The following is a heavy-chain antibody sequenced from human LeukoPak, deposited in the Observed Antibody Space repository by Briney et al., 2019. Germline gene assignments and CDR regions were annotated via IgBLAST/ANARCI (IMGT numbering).Heavy chain of an antibody. Sequence: SETLSLTCTVSGGSISSSSYYWGWIRQPPGKGLEWIGRIYYSGSTYYNPSLKSRVTISVDTSKNQFSLKLSSVTAADTAVYYCAREYNGDSDYYYYYMDVWGKGTTVTVSS. J-gene: IGHJ6*03. CDR1: GGSISSSSYY. CDR2: IYYSGST. V-gene: IGHV4-39*02. CDR3: AREYNGDSDYYYYYMDV. D-gene: IGHD4-17*01.